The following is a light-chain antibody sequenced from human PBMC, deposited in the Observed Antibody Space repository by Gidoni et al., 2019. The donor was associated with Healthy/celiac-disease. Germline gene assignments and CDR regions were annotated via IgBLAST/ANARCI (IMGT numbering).Light chain of an antibody. V-gene: IGKV1-5*03. J-gene: IGKJ1*01. CDR2: KAS. Sequence: DIQMTQSPSTLSASVGDRVTITCRASPSISSWLAWYQQKPGKAPKLLIYKASSLESGVPSRFSGSGSGTEFTLTISRLQPDDFATYYCQQYNSYSRTFGQGTKVEIK. CDR1: PSISSW. CDR3: QQYNSYSRT.